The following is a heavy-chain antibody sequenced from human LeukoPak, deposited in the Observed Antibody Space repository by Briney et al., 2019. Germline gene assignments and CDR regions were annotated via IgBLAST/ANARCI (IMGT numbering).Heavy chain of an antibody. CDR2: ISHSGST. V-gene: IGHV4-34*01. D-gene: IGHD3-16*02. Sequence: PSETLSLTCTVSGGSISSYYWSWIRQPPGKGLEWIGEISHSGSTNYNPSLKSRVTISVDTSKNQFSLKLSSVTAADTAVYYCARGAPGASPYYDYVWGSYRYTTGQFDYWGQGTLVTVSS. J-gene: IGHJ4*02. CDR3: ARGAPGASPYYDYVWGSYRYTTGQFDY. CDR1: GGSISSYY.